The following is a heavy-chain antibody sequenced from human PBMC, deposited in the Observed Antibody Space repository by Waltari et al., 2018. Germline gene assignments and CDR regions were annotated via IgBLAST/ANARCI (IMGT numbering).Heavy chain of an antibody. CDR1: GYTVSSND. CDR2: IDSGGST. CDR3: ARDLPPVD. Sequence: EVQLVESGGGLVQPGGSLRHSCAASGYTVSSNDMSWVRQAPGKGLEWVAVIDSGGSTYYADSVKGRFTISRDNSKNTLYLQMNSLRAEDTAVYYCARDLPPVDWGQGTLVTVSS. J-gene: IGHJ4*02. V-gene: IGHV3-66*01.